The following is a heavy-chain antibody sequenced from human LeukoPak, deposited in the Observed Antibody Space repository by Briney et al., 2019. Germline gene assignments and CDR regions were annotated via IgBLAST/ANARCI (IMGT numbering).Heavy chain of an antibody. CDR1: GYTFTSNY. J-gene: IGHJ3*02. CDR2: ISPSGGST. CDR3: ATVGRFLEGGAFDI. Sequence: ASVKGSCKAFGYTFTSNYMHWVRQAPGQGPEWMGVISPSGGSTTYAQKFQGRVTMTEDTSTDTAYMELSSLRSEDTAVYYCATVGRFLEGGAFDIWGQGTMVTVSS. V-gene: IGHV1-46*01. D-gene: IGHD3-3*01.